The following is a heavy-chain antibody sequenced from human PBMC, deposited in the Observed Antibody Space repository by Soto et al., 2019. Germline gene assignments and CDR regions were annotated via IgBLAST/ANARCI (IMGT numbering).Heavy chain of an antibody. J-gene: IGHJ4*02. CDR1: GGSINTFY. V-gene: IGHV4-4*07. CDR3: AREGSYSAYNFAHGIQLWSFDF. CDR2: IFSSGST. D-gene: IGHD5-12*01. Sequence: SETLSLTCTVSGGSINTFYWSWFRQPAVNGLEWIGLIFSSGSTSFNPSPESRVAMSVDTSKNHFSLNLSSVAAADMAVYYCAREGSYSAYNFAHGIQLWSFDFWGQGALVTVSS.